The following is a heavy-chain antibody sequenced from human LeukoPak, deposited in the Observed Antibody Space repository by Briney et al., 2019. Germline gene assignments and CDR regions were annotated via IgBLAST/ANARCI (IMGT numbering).Heavy chain of an antibody. CDR3: ARAHGSYYAYYFDY. J-gene: IGHJ4*02. Sequence: GASVKVSCKAPGYTFTSYGISWVRQAPGQGLEWMGWVSAYNGNTNYAQKLQGRVTMTTDTSTSTAYMELRSLRSDDTAVYYCARAHGSYYAYYFDYWGQGTLVTVSS. V-gene: IGHV1-18*01. CDR2: VSAYNGNT. D-gene: IGHD1-26*01. CDR1: GYTFTSYG.